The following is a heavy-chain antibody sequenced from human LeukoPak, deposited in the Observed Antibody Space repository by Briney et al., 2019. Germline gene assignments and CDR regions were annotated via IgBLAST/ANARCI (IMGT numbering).Heavy chain of an antibody. CDR2: ISGSGGST. V-gene: IGHV3-23*01. D-gene: IGHD6-19*01. Sequence: GGTLRLSCAASGFTFSSYGMSWVRQAPGKGLEWVSAISGSGGSTYYADSVKGRFTISRDNSKNTLYLQMNSLRAEDTAVYYCAKEGYSSGWYGRSFDYWGQGTLVTVSS. CDR1: GFTFSSYG. J-gene: IGHJ4*02. CDR3: AKEGYSSGWYGRSFDY.